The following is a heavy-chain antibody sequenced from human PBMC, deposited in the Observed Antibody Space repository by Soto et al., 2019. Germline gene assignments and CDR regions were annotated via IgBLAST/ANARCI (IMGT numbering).Heavy chain of an antibody. V-gene: IGHV3-66*01. J-gene: IGHJ6*02. CDR1: GFTVSSNY. CDR3: ARSIGLRLGELFSRWREGSQPYYGMDV. D-gene: IGHD3-16*01. Sequence: GGSLRLSCAASGFTVSSNYMSWVRQAPGKGLEWVSVIYSGGSTYYADSVKGRFTISRDNSKNTLYLQMNSLRAEDTAVYYCARSIGLRLGELFSRWREGSQPYYGMDVWGQGT. CDR2: IYSGGST.